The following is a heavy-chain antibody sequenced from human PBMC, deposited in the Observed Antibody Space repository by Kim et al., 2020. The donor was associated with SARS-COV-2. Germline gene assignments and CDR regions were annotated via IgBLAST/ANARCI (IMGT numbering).Heavy chain of an antibody. CDR3: ARDPPGPDYSFDL. V-gene: IGHV4-59*11. D-gene: IGHD5-12*01. Sequence: SETLSLTCIVSGGSISNHYWSWIRQPPGKGLEWIGYIDYSGSTNSNPSLKSRVTISVDTSKNQFSPKLSSVTAADTAVYYCARDPPGPDYSFDLWGQGTMVTVSS. CDR1: GGSISNHY. CDR2: IDYSGST. J-gene: IGHJ3*01.